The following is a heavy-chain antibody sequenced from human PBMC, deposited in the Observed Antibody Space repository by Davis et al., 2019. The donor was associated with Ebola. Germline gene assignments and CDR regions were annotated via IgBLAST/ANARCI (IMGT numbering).Heavy chain of an antibody. J-gene: IGHJ4*02. CDR3: ARGMGELALN. CDR1: GYPFTDFA. CDR2: INTNTASP. D-gene: IGHD3-16*01. V-gene: IGHV7-4-1*02. Sequence: AVSVKVSCKASGYPFTDFAINWLRQAPGQRFEWLGWINTNTASPTYARGFSERFVFSLDTSVNTAFLQINNLRAEDTAIYYCARGMGELALNWGQGTLVTVSA.